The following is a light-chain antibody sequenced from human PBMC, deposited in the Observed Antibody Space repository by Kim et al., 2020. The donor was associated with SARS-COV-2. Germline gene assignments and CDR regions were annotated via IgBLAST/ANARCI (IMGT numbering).Light chain of an antibody. V-gene: IGLV3-19*01. CDR3: NSRDNSGDHVV. J-gene: IGLJ2*01. CDR1: SLSSCY. CDR2: GKN. Sequence: LGQTVKITCKGDSLSSCYPSWYQQKPRQAPIRVIYGKNNRPSGIPDRFSGSSSGNTASLTVTGAQAVDEADYYCNSRDNSGDHVVFGGGTQLTVL.